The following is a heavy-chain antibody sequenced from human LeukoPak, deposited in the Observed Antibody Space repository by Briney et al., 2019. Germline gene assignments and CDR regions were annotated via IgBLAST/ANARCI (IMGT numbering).Heavy chain of an antibody. D-gene: IGHD6-13*01. V-gene: IGHV3-23*01. CDR3: ARESIAAAGSYGAFDI. CDR2: IWRTGDWT. Sequence: GGSLRLSCTASGFIFRDYVMSWVRQAPGKGPEWVAAIWRTGDWTHYVDSVKGRFTISRDNSKNTLYLQMNSLRAEDTAVYYCARESIAAAGSYGAFDIWGQGTMVTVSS. J-gene: IGHJ3*02. CDR1: GFIFRDYV.